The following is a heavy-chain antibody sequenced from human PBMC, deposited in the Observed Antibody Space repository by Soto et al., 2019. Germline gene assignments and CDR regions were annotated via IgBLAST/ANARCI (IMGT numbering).Heavy chain of an antibody. D-gene: IGHD2-2*01. Sequence: QITLKESGPTLVKPTQTLTLTCTFSGFSLSTSGLAVGWIRQPPGKALEWLALIYWDDDKRYSPSLKSRLTITKDTSKNQVVLTMTNMDPVDTATYYCAHREGYCSSTSCYEFDYWGQGTLVTVSS. CDR1: GFSLSTSGLA. CDR2: IYWDDDK. V-gene: IGHV2-5*02. J-gene: IGHJ4*02. CDR3: AHREGYCSSTSCYEFDY.